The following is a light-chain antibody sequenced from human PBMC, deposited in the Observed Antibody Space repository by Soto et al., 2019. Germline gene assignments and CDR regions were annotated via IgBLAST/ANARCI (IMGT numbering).Light chain of an antibody. J-gene: IGKJ1*01. CDR1: QSVSSN. CDR3: QQYDNWWT. CDR2: GAS. V-gene: IGKV3-15*01. Sequence: EIVMTQSPATLSVSPGERATLSCRASQSVSSNLAWYQQKPGQAPRLLIYGASTRATGIPARFSGSGSGTEFILTIRSLQSEDFAVYYCQQYDNWWTFGQGTRVDIQ.